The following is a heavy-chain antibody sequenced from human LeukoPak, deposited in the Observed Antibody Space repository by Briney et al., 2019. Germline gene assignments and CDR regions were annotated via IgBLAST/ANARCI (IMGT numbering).Heavy chain of an antibody. CDR2: IYYSGST. Sequence: SETLSLTCTVSGGSISSYYWSWIRQPPGKGLEWIGYIYYSGSTNYNPSLKSRVTISVDTSKNQFSLKLSSVTAADTAVYYCARAGYGDSGFDYWGQGTLVTVSS. V-gene: IGHV4-59*01. D-gene: IGHD4-17*01. J-gene: IGHJ4*02. CDR3: ARAGYGDSGFDY. CDR1: GGSISSYY.